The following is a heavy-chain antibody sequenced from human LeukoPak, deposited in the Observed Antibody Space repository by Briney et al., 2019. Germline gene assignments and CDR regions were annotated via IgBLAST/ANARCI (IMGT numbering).Heavy chain of an antibody. V-gene: IGHV1-46*01. D-gene: IGHD2-2*01. CDR1: GGTFSSYA. CDR2: INPSGGST. Sequence: ASVKVSCKASGGTFSSYAISWVRQAPGQGLEWMGIINPSGGSTSYAQKFQGRVTMTRDTSTSTVYMELSSLRSEDTAVYYCARDTNIDYWGQGTLVTVSS. CDR3: ARDTNIDY. J-gene: IGHJ4*02.